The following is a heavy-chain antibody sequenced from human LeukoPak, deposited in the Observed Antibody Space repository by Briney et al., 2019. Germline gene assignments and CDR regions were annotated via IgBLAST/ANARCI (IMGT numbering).Heavy chain of an antibody. J-gene: IGHJ6*02. V-gene: IGHV4-59*01. CDR3: ARDRRIRGVTNDGMDV. CDR2: IYYSGST. D-gene: IGHD3-10*01. Sequence: SETLSLTCTVSGGSISSYYWSWIRQPPGKGLEWIGYIYYSGSTNYNPSLKSRVAISVDTSKNQFSLKLSSVTAADTAVYYCARDRRIRGVTNDGMDVWGQGTTVTVSS. CDR1: GGSISSYY.